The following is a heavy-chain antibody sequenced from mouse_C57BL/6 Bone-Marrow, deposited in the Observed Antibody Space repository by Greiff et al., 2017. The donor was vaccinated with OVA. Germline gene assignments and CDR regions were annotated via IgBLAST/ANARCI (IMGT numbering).Heavy chain of an antibody. CDR2: ISSGSSTI. CDR3: ARRITTVRDYAMDY. J-gene: IGHJ4*01. D-gene: IGHD1-1*01. V-gene: IGHV5-17*01. CDR1: GFTFSDYG. Sequence: EVKLVESGGGLVKPGGSLKLSCAASGFTFSDYGMHWVRQAPEKGLEWVAYISSGSSTIYYADTVKGRFTISRDNAKNTLFLQMTSLRSEDTAMYYCARRITTVRDYAMDYWGQGTSVTVSS.